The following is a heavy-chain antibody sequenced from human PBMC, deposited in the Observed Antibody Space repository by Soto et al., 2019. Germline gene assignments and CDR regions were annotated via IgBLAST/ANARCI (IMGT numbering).Heavy chain of an antibody. D-gene: IGHD3-22*01. Sequence: PSETLSLTCTVSGGSVNTAPYHWSWIRQSPRNGLEWIGNIYYTGSTNYTPSFESRVAISLDTSNNQVSLRLTSLPAADTAVYFCARDHHSYYDTSGYYPYFDFWGQGTLVTVSS. CDR2: IYYTGST. CDR3: ARDHHSYYDTSGYYPYFDF. J-gene: IGHJ4*02. V-gene: IGHV4-61*01. CDR1: GGSVNTAPYH.